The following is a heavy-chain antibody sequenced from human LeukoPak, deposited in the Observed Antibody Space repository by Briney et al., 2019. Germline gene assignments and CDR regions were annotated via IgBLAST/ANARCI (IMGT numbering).Heavy chain of an antibody. D-gene: IGHD6-13*01. CDR2: IIPIFGTA. V-gene: IGHV1-69*13. J-gene: IGHJ6*03. Sequence: SVKVSCKASGGTFSSYAISWVRQAPGQGLEWMGGIIPIFGTANYAQKFQGRVTITADESTSTAYMELSSLRSEDTAVYYCARAIAAAGTNEPNYYYYYYMDVWGKGTTVTVSS. CDR3: ARAIAAAGTNEPNYYYYYYMDV. CDR1: GGTFSSYA.